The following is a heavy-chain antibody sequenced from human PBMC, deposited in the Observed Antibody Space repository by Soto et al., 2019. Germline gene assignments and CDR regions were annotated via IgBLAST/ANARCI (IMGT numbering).Heavy chain of an antibody. CDR2: IRSKVYGGTT. J-gene: IGHJ4*02. CDR3: TRDRGEQWLVPTDY. CDR1: GFTFGDYA. Sequence: GGSLRLSCTASGFTFGDYAMSWFRQAPGKGLEWVGFIRSKVYGGTTEYAASVNGRFTISRDDSKSIAYLQMNSLKIEDTAVYYCTRDRGEQWLVPTDYWGQGTLVTVSS. D-gene: IGHD6-19*01. V-gene: IGHV3-49*03.